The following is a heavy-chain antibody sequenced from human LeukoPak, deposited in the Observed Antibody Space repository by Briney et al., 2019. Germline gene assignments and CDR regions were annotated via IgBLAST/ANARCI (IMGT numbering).Heavy chain of an antibody. D-gene: IGHD6-19*01. CDR1: GYTLTELS. Sequence: ASVKVSCKVSGYTLTELSMHWVRQAPGKVLEWMGGFDPEDGETIYAQKFQGRVTMTEDTSTDTAYMELSSLRSEDTAVYYCAITSRGGWYANYWGQGTLVTVSS. J-gene: IGHJ4*02. CDR3: AITSRGGWYANY. V-gene: IGHV1-24*01. CDR2: FDPEDGET.